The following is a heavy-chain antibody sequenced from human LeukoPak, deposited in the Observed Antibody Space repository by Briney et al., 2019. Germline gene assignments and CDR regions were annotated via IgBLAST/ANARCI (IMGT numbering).Heavy chain of an antibody. J-gene: IGHJ4*02. D-gene: IGHD3-22*01. CDR1: GGSVSSYY. CDR3: ARGRSEYYYDSSGYYRD. CDR2: IYYSGST. V-gene: IGHV4-59*02. Sequence: SETLSLTCTVSGGSVSSYYWSWIRQPPGKGLEWIGYIYYSGSTNYNPSLKSRVTISVDTSKNQFSLKLSSVTAADTAVYYCARGRSEYYYDSSGYYRDWGQGTLVTVSS.